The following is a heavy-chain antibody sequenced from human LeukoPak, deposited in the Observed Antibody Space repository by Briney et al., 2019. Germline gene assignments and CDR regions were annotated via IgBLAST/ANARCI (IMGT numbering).Heavy chain of an antibody. CDR2: INHSGST. D-gene: IGHD6-6*01. J-gene: IGHJ2*01. CDR3: ARRRQYDSSLFWNFDL. CDR1: GGSFSGYY. Sequence: SETLSLTCAVYGGSFSGYYWSWIRQSPGKGPEWIGEINHSGSTNYNPSLKSRLTLSVDTAKNQFSLKLNSVIAAHTALYYCARRRQYDSSLFWNFDLWGRGTVVTVSS. V-gene: IGHV4-34*01.